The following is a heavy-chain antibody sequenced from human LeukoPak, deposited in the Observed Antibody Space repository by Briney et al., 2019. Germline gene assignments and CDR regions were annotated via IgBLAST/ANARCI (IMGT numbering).Heavy chain of an antibody. CDR3: ARGSSGYYYHFAYYYYMDV. CDR1: GGSISSSNW. CDR2: IYHSGST. D-gene: IGHD3-22*01. Sequence: PSGTLSLTCAVSGGSISSSNWWSWVRQPPGKGLEWIGEIYHSGSTNYNPSLKSRVTISVDKSKNQFSLKLSSVTAADTAVYYCARGSSGYYYHFAYYYYMDVWGKGTTVTVSS. V-gene: IGHV4-4*02. J-gene: IGHJ6*03.